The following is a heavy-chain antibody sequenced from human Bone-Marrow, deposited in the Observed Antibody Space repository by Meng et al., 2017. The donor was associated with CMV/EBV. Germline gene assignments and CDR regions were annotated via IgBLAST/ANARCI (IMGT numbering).Heavy chain of an antibody. V-gene: IGHV3-11*01. CDR3: ARGGEYQLPDAFDI. CDR2: ISSSGSTI. J-gene: IGHJ3*02. Sequence: GESLKISCAASGFTFDDYAMHWVRQAPGKGLEWVSYISSSGSTIYYADSVKGRFTISRDNAKNSLYLQMNSLRAEDTAVYYCARGGEYQLPDAFDIWGQGTMVTVSS. D-gene: IGHD2-2*01. CDR1: GFTFDDYA.